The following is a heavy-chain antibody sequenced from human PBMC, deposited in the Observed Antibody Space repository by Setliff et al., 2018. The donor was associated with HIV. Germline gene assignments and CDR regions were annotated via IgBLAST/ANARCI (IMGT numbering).Heavy chain of an antibody. V-gene: IGHV4-34*01. CDR2: IKHGGSA. J-gene: IGHJ4*02. D-gene: IGHD2-21*02. Sequence: PSETLSLTCAVYGGSFSGFYWTWIRQPPWKGLEWIGEIKHGGSANYNPSLKSRVTISVDGSTNQFSLKLGSVTAADAAVYYCAREGDGIDFWGQGTLVTVSS. CDR1: GGSFSGFY. CDR3: AREGDGIDF.